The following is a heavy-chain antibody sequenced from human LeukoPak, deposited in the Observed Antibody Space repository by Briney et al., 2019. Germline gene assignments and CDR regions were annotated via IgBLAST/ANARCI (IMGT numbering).Heavy chain of an antibody. J-gene: IGHJ5*02. CDR3: ARGSRRFGELFNWFDP. D-gene: IGHD3-10*01. CDR2: IYYSGST. CDR1: GGSISSYY. V-gene: IGHV4-59*01. Sequence: SETLSLTCTVSGGSISSYYWSWIRQPPGKGLEWIGYIYYSGSTNYNPSLKSRVTISVDTSKNQFSLKLSSVTAADTAVCYCARGSRRFGELFNWFDPWGQGTLVTVSS.